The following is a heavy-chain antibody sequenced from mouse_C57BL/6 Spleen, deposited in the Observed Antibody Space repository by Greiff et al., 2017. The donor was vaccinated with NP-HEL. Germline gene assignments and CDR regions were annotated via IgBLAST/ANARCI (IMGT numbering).Heavy chain of an antibody. D-gene: IGHD1-1*01. CDR1: GYTFTSYW. CDR3: ANGSSGGYYAMDY. CDR2: INPSSGYT. J-gene: IGHJ4*01. V-gene: IGHV1-7*01. Sequence: QVQLQQSGAELAKPGASVKLSCKASGYTFTSYWMHWVKRRPGQGLEWIGYINPSSGYTKYNQKFKDKATLTADKSSSTAYMQLSSLTYEDSAVYYCANGSSGGYYAMDYWGQGTSVTVSS.